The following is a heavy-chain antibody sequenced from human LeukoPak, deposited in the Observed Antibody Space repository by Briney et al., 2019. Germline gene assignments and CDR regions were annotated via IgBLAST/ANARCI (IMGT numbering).Heavy chain of an antibody. D-gene: IGHD4-17*01. J-gene: IGHJ3*02. V-gene: IGHV2-70*11. CDR2: IDWDDDK. Sequence: SGPTLVNPTQTLTLTCTFSGFSLSTSGMCVSWVRQPPGKALEWFARIDWDDDKYYSTSLKTRLTISKDTSKNQVVLTMTNMDPVDTATYYCARIFTVTTGGNAFDIWGQGTMVTVSS. CDR3: ARIFTVTTGGNAFDI. CDR1: GFSLSTSGMC.